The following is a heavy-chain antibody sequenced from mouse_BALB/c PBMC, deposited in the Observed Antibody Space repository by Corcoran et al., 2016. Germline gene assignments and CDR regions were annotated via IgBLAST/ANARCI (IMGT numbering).Heavy chain of an antibody. Sequence: EVQLQQSGPELVKPGASVKMSCKASGYTFTSYVMHWVKQRPGQGLEWIGYINPYNDGTKYNEKFKGKATLTSDKSSSTAYMDLSTLTSEDSAVDYGARWTYNWYFDVWGAGTTVTVSS. J-gene: IGHJ1*01. CDR1: GYTFTSYV. CDR2: INPYNDGT. V-gene: IGHV1S136*01. CDR3: ARWTYNWYFDV.